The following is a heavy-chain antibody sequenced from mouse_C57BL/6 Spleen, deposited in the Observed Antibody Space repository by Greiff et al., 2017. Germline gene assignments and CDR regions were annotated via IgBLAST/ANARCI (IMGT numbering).Heavy chain of an antibody. J-gene: IGHJ1*03. CDR3: AREGGYYGSSPYWYFDV. CDR2: IHPNSGST. V-gene: IGHV1-64*01. CDR1: GYTFTSYW. D-gene: IGHD1-1*01. Sequence: VQLQQPGAELVKPGASVKLSCKASGYTFTSYWMHWVKQRPGQGLEWIGMIHPNSGSTNYNEKFKSKATLTVDKSSSTAYMQLSSLTSEDSAVYYCAREGGYYGSSPYWYFDVWGTGTTVTVSS.